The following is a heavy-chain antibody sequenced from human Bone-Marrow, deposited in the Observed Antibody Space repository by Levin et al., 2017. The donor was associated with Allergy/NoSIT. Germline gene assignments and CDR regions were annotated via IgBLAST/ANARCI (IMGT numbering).Heavy chain of an antibody. D-gene: IGHD4-17*01. Sequence: GGSLRLSCAASGFNVSSNYMSWVRQAPGKGLEWVSVIYSGGNSYYADSVKGRFSISRDNSKNTLYLQMNSLRVEDTAVYYCARKMTTEDDYWGQGTLVTVSS. CDR2: IYSGGNS. CDR1: GFNVSSNY. CDR3: ARKMTTEDDY. J-gene: IGHJ4*02. V-gene: IGHV3-53*01.